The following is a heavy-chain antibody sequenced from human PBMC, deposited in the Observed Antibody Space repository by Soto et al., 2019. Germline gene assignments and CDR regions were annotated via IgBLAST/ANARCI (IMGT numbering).Heavy chain of an antibody. J-gene: IGHJ4*02. CDR2: IYYSGST. V-gene: IGHV4-39*01. Sequence: PSETLSLTCSVSGGSISSPTYYWGWIRQPPGKGLEWIGSIYYSGSTYYSPSLKSRVTISVDTSKNQFSLKVGSVTAAVTAVYYCARLPGITTSRRDYWGQGTLVTVSS. CDR1: GGSISSPTYY. CDR3: ARLPGITTSRRDY. D-gene: IGHD1-1*01.